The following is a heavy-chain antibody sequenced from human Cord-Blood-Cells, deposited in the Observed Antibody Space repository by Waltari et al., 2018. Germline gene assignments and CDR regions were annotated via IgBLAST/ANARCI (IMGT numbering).Heavy chain of an antibody. Sequence: QVQLVQSGAEVKKPGASVTVSCKASGYTFTSYDINWLRQATGQGLEWMGWMNPNSGNTGYAQKFQGRVTITRNTSISTAYMELSSLRSEDTAVYYCALGYSGYDDAFDIWGQGTMVTVSS. J-gene: IGHJ3*02. D-gene: IGHD5-12*01. CDR3: ALGYSGYDDAFDI. CDR1: GYTFTSYD. CDR2: MNPNSGNT. V-gene: IGHV1-8*03.